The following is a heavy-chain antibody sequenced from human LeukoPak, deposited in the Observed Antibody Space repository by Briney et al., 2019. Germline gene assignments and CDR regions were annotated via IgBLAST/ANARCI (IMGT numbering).Heavy chain of an antibody. J-gene: IGHJ1*01. D-gene: IGHD3-22*01. CDR2: ISSSGSTI. V-gene: IGHV3-48*03. Sequence: GGSLRLSCAASGFTFSSYEMNWVRQAPGKGLEWVSYISSSGSTIYYADSVKGRFTISRDNAKNSLYLQMNSLRAEDTAVYYYARGLGYYDSSLIYFQHWGQGTLVTVSS. CDR1: GFTFSSYE. CDR3: ARGLGYYDSSLIYFQH.